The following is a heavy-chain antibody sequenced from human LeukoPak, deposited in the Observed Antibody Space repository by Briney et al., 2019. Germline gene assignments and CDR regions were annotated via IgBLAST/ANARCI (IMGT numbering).Heavy chain of an antibody. D-gene: IGHD1-7*01. CDR1: GFTFDDYA. V-gene: IGHV3-23*01. J-gene: IGHJ4*02. CDR3: AKARGGWNYGY. CDR2: ISGSGGST. Sequence: GGSLRLSCAASGFTFDDYAMHWVRQAPGKGLEWVSAISGSGGSTYYADSVKGRFTISRDNSKNTLYLQMNSLRAEDTAVYYCAKARGGWNYGYWGQGTLVTVSS.